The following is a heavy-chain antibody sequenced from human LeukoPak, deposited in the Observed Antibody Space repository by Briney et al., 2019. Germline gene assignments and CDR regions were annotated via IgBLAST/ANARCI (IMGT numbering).Heavy chain of an antibody. CDR2: IYSGGST. D-gene: IGHD4/OR15-4a*01. CDR3: ANHVLTTDAFDI. J-gene: IGHJ3*02. V-gene: IGHV3-66*01. CDR1: GFTVSSNY. Sequence: GGALRLSCAASGFTVSSNYMSWVRQAPGKGLEGVSVIYSGGSTYYADSVKGRFTISRDNSKNTLYLQMNSLRAEDTAVYYCANHVLTTDAFDIWGQGTMVTVSS.